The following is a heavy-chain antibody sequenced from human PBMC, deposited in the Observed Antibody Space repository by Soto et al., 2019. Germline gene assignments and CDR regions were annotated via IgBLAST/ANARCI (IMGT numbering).Heavy chain of an antibody. CDR3: ATLTTVTTFEH. J-gene: IGHJ4*02. V-gene: IGHV4-31*03. Sequence: PSETLSLTCTVSGGSISSGGYYWSWIRQHPGKGLEWIGYIYYSGSTYYNPSLKSRVTISVDTSKNQFSLKLSSVTAADTAVYYCATLTTVTTFEHWGQGTPVTVSS. CDR2: IYYSGST. D-gene: IGHD4-17*01. CDR1: GGSISSGGYY.